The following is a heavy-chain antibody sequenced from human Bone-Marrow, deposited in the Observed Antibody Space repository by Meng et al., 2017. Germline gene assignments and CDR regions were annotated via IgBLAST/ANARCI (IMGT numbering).Heavy chain of an antibody. CDR3: AREGYSGYGLFDY. CDR1: GYTFTSYY. J-gene: IGHJ4*02. D-gene: IGHD5-12*01. Sequence: ASVKVSCKASGYTFTSYYMHWVRQAPGQGLEWMGIINPSGGSTSYAQKFQGRVTMTRDTSTSTVYMELSRLRSDDTAVYYCAREGYSGYGLFDYWGQGTLVTVSS. V-gene: IGHV1-46*01. CDR2: INPSGGST.